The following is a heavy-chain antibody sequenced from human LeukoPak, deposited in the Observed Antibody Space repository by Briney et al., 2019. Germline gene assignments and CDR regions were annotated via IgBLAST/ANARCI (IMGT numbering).Heavy chain of an antibody. CDR3: ARDWHCSGGRCENCFDP. V-gene: IGHV1-18*01. CDR2: VSGADGRT. D-gene: IGHD2-15*01. CDR1: GYTFTTYG. J-gene: IGHJ5*02. Sequence: ASVKVSCKASGYTFTTYGISWVRQAPGQGPEWMGWVSGADGRTYYGQKFQDRVTMTKDTSTTTVYMELRSLRSDDTAVYYCARDWHCSGGRCENCFDPWGQGTLVIVSS.